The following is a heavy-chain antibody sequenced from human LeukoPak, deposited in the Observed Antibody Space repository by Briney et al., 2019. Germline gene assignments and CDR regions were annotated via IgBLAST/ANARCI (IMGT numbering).Heavy chain of an antibody. Sequence: GESLKISCKGSGYSFTSYWIGWVRQMPGKGLEWMGIIYPGDSDTRYSPSFQGQVTISADKSISTAYLQWSSLKASDTDMYYCAVQYCGGDCYPLYFDYWGQGTLVTVSS. CDR2: IYPGDSDT. D-gene: IGHD2-21*02. V-gene: IGHV5-51*01. CDR3: AVQYCGGDCYPLYFDY. J-gene: IGHJ4*02. CDR1: GYSFTSYW.